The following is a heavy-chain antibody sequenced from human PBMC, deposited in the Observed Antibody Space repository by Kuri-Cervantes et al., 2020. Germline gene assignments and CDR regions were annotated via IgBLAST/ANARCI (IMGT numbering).Heavy chain of an antibody. V-gene: IGHV3-7*03. D-gene: IGHD5-12*01. CDR1: GFTFSSYW. J-gene: IGHJ6*02. Sequence: GGSLRLSCAASGFTFSSYWMSWVRQAPGKGLEWVANIKQDGSEKYYVDSVKGRFTISRDNAKNSLYLQMNSLRAEDTAVYYCASPSVATITLPYYYYGMDVWGQGTTVTVSS. CDR2: IKQDGSEK. CDR3: ASPSVATITLPYYYYGMDV.